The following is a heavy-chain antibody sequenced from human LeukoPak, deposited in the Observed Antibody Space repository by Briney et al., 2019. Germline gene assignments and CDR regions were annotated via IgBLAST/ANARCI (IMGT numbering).Heavy chain of an antibody. V-gene: IGHV4-39*01. CDR2: IYYSEFT. CDR1: GGSIDSNNAY. J-gene: IGHJ4*02. D-gene: IGHD4-11*01. Sequence: SETLSLTCTVSGGSIDSNNAYWAWIRQPPGKGLEWIGSIYYSEFTHDNPSLKSRVSISVDTSTNQFSLKLDSVTAVDAAVYYCASGRFDDYSDFERGDYFDSWGQGTLVTVSS. CDR3: ASGRFDDYSDFERGDYFDS.